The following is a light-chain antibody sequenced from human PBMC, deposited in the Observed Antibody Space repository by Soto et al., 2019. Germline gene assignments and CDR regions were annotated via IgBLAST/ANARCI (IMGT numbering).Light chain of an antibody. J-gene: IGKJ4*01. CDR1: QHLSTW. CDR3: QQADSFPLT. CDR2: AAS. V-gene: IGKV1-12*01. Sequence: DILMTQSPSSVAAAVGDRVIIACRASQHLSTWLAWYQQKPGEAPKLLIFAASRLQSGVPSRFSGSGSGTEFTLTINGLQPEDFATYYCQQADSFPLTFGGGTKVEVK.